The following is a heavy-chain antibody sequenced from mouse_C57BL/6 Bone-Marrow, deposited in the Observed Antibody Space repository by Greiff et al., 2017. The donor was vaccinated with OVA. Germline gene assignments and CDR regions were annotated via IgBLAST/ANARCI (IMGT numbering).Heavy chain of an antibody. CDR2: IYPGSGNT. Sequence: QVQLQQSGAELVRPGASVKLSCKASGYTFTDYYINWVKQRPGQGLEWIARIYPGSGNTYYNEKFKGKATLTAEKSSSTACMQLSSLTSEDSAVYVCARDWGYFDYWGQGTTLTVSS. J-gene: IGHJ2*01. CDR3: ARDWGYFDY. CDR1: GYTFTDYY. V-gene: IGHV1-76*01.